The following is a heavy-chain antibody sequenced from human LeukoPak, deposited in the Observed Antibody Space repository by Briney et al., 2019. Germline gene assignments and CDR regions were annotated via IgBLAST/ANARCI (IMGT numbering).Heavy chain of an antibody. J-gene: IGHJ4*02. CDR1: GFTFSNVY. D-gene: IGHD5-12*01. Sequence: GGSLRLSCAASGFTFSNVYMSWVRQAPGKGLEWVSVIYSGGATYYADSVKGRFTISRDNSKNTLYLQMNSLRAEDTAVYFCARERAYNSGHYYGAFDYWGQGALVTVSS. V-gene: IGHV3-66*01. CDR3: ARERAYNSGHYYGAFDY. CDR2: IYSGGAT.